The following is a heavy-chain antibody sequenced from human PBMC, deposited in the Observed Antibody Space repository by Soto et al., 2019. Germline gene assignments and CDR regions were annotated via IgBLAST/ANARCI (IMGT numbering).Heavy chain of an antibody. Sequence: GGSLRLSCAASGFTFSSYSMNWVRQAPGKGLEWVSSISSSSSYIYYADSVKGRFTISRDNAKNSLYLQMNSLRAEDTAVYYCARDYDFWSGSFDYWGQGTLVTVSS. V-gene: IGHV3-21*01. D-gene: IGHD3-3*01. CDR2: ISSSSSYI. J-gene: IGHJ4*02. CDR3: ARDYDFWSGSFDY. CDR1: GFTFSSYS.